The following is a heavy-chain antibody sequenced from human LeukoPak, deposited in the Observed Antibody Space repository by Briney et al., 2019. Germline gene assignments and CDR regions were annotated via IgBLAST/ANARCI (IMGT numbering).Heavy chain of an antibody. D-gene: IGHD6-19*01. CDR2: ISSSSSYI. V-gene: IGHV3-21*01. J-gene: IGHJ4*02. CDR3: AREDGRGYSSGWGQFDY. CDR1: GFTFSSYS. Sequence: GGSLRLSCAASGFTFSSYSMNWVRQAPGKGLEWVSSISSSSSYIYYADSVKGRFTTSRDNAKNSLYLQMNSLRAEDTAVYYCAREDGRGYSSGWGQFDYWGQGTLVTVSS.